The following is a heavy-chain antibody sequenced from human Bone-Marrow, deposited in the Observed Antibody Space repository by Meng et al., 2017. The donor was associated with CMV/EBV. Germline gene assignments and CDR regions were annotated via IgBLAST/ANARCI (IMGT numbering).Heavy chain of an antibody. D-gene: IGHD6-19*01. J-gene: IGHJ4*01. CDR2: ISAYNGDT. V-gene: IGHV1-18*01. CDR3: ARDAGTIAVSGIGDN. Sequence: ASVKVSCKASGYIFTKYGVNWMRQAPGQGPEWMGWISAYNGDTMYAPKVQGRVTMTTDTSTSTAYMELRGLRSDDTAVHYCARDAGTIAVSGIGDNWGHGQRVNGSS. CDR1: GYIFTKYG.